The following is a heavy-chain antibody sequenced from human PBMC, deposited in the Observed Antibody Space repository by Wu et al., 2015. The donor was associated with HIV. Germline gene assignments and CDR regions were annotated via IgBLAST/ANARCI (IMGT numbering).Heavy chain of an antibody. CDR1: GYAFIGFY. CDR3: VRDKYYGGDPEYFQH. Sequence: QVQLEQSGAEVRKPGASVKVSCKTSGYAFIGFYVHWVRQAPGQGLEWMGCIKPKSGDTKYAQEFQDRVSITSDTSTTTVYMELRSLRYDDSAVFYCVRDKYYGGDPEYFQHWGQGTMVSVSS. D-gene: IGHD2-21*02. J-gene: IGHJ1*01. V-gene: IGHV1-2*02. CDR2: IKPKSGDT.